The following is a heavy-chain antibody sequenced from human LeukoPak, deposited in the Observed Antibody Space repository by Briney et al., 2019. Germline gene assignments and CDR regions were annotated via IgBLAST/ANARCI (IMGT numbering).Heavy chain of an antibody. J-gene: IGHJ4*02. CDR3: ARGPPESTSSDY. D-gene: IGHD2-2*01. V-gene: IGHV1-8*02. CDR2: MRLNNGNS. CDR1: GYTFSSYD. Sequence: ASVKVSCKSSGYTFSSYDYNWVRHPDAQGLGWIWLMRLNNGNSGYAQQFHGRVTITRDTSINTAYMELRSLTSEDPAVYYCARGPPESTSSDYWGQGTLVTISS.